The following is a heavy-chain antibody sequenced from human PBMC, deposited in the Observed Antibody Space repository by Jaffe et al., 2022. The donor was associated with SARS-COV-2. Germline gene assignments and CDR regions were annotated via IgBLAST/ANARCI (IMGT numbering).Heavy chain of an antibody. CDR3: ATLSGYYYDSSGYPSPLDY. CDR1: GYTLTELS. CDR2: FDPEDGET. V-gene: IGHV1-24*01. J-gene: IGHJ4*02. D-gene: IGHD3-22*01. Sequence: QVQLVQSGAEVKKPGASVKVSCKVSGYTLTELSMHWVRQAPGKGLEWMGGFDPEDGETIYAQKFQGRVTMTEDTSTDTAYMELSSLRSEDTAVYYCATLSGYYYDSSGYPSPLDYWGQGTLVTVSS.